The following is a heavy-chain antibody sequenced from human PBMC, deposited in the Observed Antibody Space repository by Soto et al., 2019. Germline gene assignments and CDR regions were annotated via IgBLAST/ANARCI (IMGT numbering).Heavy chain of an antibody. CDR2: SSDSGTFT. Sequence: VGSLRLSCAASGFTFSDYYMSWIRQAPGKGLEWLSYSSDSGTFTRYADSVKGRFSISRDNAKNSLYLQINSLRGEDTAIYYCARSGDNYNLLDYWGQGTPVTVSS. CDR3: ARSGDNYNLLDY. CDR1: GFTFSDYY. D-gene: IGHD1-1*01. J-gene: IGHJ4*02. V-gene: IGHV3-11*06.